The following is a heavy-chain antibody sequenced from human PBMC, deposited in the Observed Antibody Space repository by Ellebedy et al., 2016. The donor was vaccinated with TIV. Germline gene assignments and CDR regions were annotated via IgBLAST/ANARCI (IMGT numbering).Heavy chain of an antibody. CDR3: ATDGSSGDHRSPTHAFEI. CDR1: GFSFRSYW. J-gene: IGHJ3*02. V-gene: IGHV3-7*01. D-gene: IGHD1-26*01. Sequence: GESLKISCATSGFSFRSYWMSWARQAPGKGPEWVANIRQDGRDMYYVDSVKGRFTVSRDNAKNSLYLLMNSLSAEDTGVYYCATDGSSGDHRSPTHAFEIWGQGTLVTVSS. CDR2: IRQDGRDM.